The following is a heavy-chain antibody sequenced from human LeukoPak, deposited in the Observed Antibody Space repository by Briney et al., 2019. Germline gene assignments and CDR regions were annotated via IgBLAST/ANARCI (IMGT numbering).Heavy chain of an antibody. CDR3: AKFDWERGYSYGTNGEFDY. CDR1: GFTYSSYG. J-gene: IGHJ4*02. CDR2: ISYDGSNK. D-gene: IGHD5-18*01. V-gene: IGHV3-30*18. Sequence: GGSLRLSCAASGFTYSSYGMHWVRQAPGKGLEWVAVISYDGSNKYYADSVKGRFTISRDNSKNTLYLQMNSLRAEDTAVYYCAKFDWERGYSYGTNGEFDYWGQGTLVTVSS.